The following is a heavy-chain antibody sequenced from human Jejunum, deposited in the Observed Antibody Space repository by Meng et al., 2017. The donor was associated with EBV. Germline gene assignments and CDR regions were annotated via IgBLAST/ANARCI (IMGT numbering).Heavy chain of an antibody. D-gene: IGHD4-11*01. CDR2: ISAYNGKT. J-gene: IGHJ4*02. Sequence: QVQLVQSGAGVKKPGAPVKVSCKASGYTFTSYGISWVRQAPGQGLEWMAWISAYNGKTNYAQNLQGRVTLTTDTSTTTTYMELRSLRSDDTAVYYCARDGPDYGNYINFDYWGQGTLVTVSS. CDR1: GYTFTSYG. V-gene: IGHV1-18*01. CDR3: ARDGPDYGNYINFDY.